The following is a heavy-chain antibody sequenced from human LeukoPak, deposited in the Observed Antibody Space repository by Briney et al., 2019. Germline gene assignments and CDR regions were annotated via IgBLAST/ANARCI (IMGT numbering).Heavy chain of an antibody. Sequence: SETLSLTCAVYGGSFSGYYWSWIRQPPGKGLEGIGEINHSGSTNYNPSLKSRVTISVDTSKNQFSLKLSSVTAADTAVYYCARGRGSGIWFDPWGQGTLVTVSS. V-gene: IGHV4-34*01. J-gene: IGHJ5*02. CDR2: INHSGST. CDR3: ARGRGSGIWFDP. D-gene: IGHD6-25*01. CDR1: GGSFSGYY.